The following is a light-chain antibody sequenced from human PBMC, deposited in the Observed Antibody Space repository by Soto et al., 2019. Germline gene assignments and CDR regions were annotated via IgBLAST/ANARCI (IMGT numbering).Light chain of an antibody. J-gene: IGKJ5*01. CDR3: QQRSNWPPIT. CDR1: QSVNQK. V-gene: IGKV3-11*01. CDR2: VAS. Sequence: EIVLAQSPGTLSLSPGDRATLSCRASQSVNQKLGWYQQKPGQAPRLLIYVASCRDTGIPARFSGSGSGTEYTLTISSLEPEDFAVYYCQQRSNWPPITFGQGTRLEIK.